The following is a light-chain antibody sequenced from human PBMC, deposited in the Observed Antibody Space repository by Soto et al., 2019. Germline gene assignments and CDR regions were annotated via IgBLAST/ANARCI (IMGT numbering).Light chain of an antibody. J-gene: IGLJ1*01. CDR3: SSYTTRNTYV. Sequence: QSVLTQPPSVSGAPGQSVTISCTGTSADVGNYNRVAWYHQPPGTSPQLVIYDVSNRPSGVPDRFSGSNSGSTASLTISGLQAEDEDDYYCSSYTTRNTYVFGTRTKLTVL. V-gene: IGLV2-18*02. CDR1: SADVGNYNR. CDR2: DVS.